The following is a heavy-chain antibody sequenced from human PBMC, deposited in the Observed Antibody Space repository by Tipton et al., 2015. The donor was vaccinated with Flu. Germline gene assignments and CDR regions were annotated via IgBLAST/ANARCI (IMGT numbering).Heavy chain of an antibody. V-gene: IGHV4-59*08. Sequence: TLSLTCTVSGGSISSYYWSWIRQPPGKGLEWIGYIYYSGSTNYNPSLKSRVTISVDTSKNQFSLKLSSVTAADTAVYYCARHRYYDSSGYPYYYYGMDVWGQGTTVTVSS. D-gene: IGHD3-22*01. CDR1: GGSISSYY. CDR2: IYYSGST. J-gene: IGHJ6*02. CDR3: ARHRYYDSSGYPYYYYGMDV.